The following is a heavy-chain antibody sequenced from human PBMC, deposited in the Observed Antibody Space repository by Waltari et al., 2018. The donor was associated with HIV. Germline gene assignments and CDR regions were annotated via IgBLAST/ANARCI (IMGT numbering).Heavy chain of an antibody. CDR2: ISHSGST. CDR3: ARGDFADLVDYYGDYVRPHSWFDP. D-gene: IGHD4-17*01. Sequence: QVQLQQWGAGLLKPSETLSLNCAVYGGSISGYYWSWLRQPHGKGLEWIGEISHSGSTDYNPSFKGRVTISINTSKRQFSLKVTSVTAADTALYYCARGDFADLVDYYGDYVRPHSWFDPWGQGTLVTVSS. V-gene: IGHV4-34*01. J-gene: IGHJ5*02. CDR1: GGSISGYY.